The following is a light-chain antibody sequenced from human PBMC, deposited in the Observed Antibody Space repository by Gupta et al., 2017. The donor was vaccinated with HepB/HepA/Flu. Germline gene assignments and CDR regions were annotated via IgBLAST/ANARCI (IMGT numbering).Light chain of an antibody. V-gene: IGKV3-11*01. CDR2: DAS. CDR3: QQRSDWPLT. J-gene: IGKJ4*01. CDR1: QSVSRY. Sequence: VLTQSPATLSLSLGERATLSCRASQSVSRYLVWYQQKPGQAPRLLIYDASNRATGIPARFSGSGSGTDFTLTISSLEPEDFAVYYCQQRSDWPLTFGGGTKVEIK.